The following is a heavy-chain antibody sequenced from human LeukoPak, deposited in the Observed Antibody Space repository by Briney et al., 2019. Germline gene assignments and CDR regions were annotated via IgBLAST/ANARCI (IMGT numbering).Heavy chain of an antibody. Sequence: PSETLSLTCAVSGGSISSGGYSWSWIRQPPGKGLEWIGYIYHSGSTYYNPSLKSRVTISVDRSKNQFSLKLSSVTAADTAVYYCARGGGYSYGYGMDVWGQGATVTVSS. CDR1: GGSISSGGYS. J-gene: IGHJ6*02. CDR3: ARGGGYSYGYGMDV. CDR2: IYHSGST. D-gene: IGHD5-18*01. V-gene: IGHV4-30-2*01.